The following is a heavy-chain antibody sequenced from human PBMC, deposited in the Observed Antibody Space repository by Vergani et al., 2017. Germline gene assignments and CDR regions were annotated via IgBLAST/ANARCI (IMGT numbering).Heavy chain of an antibody. D-gene: IGHD3-3*01. Sequence: QVQLQESGPGLVKPSGTLSLTCAVSGGSISSSNWWSWVRKPPGKGLEWIGEIYHSGSTNYNPSLKSRVTISVDKSKNQFSLKLSSVTAADTAVYYCARERIKDHYDFWSGYYKGYYYDGMDVWGQGTTVTVSS. CDR3: ARERIKDHYDFWSGYYKGYYYDGMDV. J-gene: IGHJ6*02. CDR1: GGSISSSNW. V-gene: IGHV4-4*02. CDR2: IYHSGST.